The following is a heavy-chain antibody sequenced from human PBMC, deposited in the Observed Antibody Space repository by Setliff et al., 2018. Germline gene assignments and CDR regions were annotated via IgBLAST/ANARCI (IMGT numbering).Heavy chain of an antibody. CDR2: IYHSGST. Sequence: SETLSLTCTVSGYSISSGYYWGWIRQPPGKGLEWIGSIYHSGSTYYNPSLKSRVTISVDTSKNQFSLKLSSVTAADTAVYYCARDNRAFGGVIPDYLDYWGQGTLVTVSS. V-gene: IGHV4-38-2*02. CDR3: ARDNRAFGGVIPDYLDY. CDR1: GYSISSGYY. J-gene: IGHJ4*02. D-gene: IGHD3-16*01.